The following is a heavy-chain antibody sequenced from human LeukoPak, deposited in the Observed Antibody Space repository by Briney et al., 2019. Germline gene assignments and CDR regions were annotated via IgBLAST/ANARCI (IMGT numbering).Heavy chain of an antibody. CDR3: AKDGLYDSSGYYSSYFDY. CDR2: ISGSGDNT. V-gene: IGHV3-23*01. Sequence: GSLRLSCAASGFTFSSYAMSWVRQAPGKGLEWVSGISGSGDNTYYADSVKGRFTISRDNSKDTLYLQMNSLRAEDTAVYYCAKDGLYDSSGYYSSYFDYWDQGTLVTVSS. J-gene: IGHJ4*02. D-gene: IGHD3-22*01. CDR1: GFTFSSYA.